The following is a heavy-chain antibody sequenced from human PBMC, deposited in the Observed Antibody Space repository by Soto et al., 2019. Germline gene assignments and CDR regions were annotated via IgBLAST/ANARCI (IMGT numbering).Heavy chain of an antibody. D-gene: IGHD5-18*01. CDR3: ARWRYSHDYYFDY. J-gene: IGHJ4*02. CDR1: GGSVSSGSYY. V-gene: IGHV4-61*01. Sequence: QVQLPESGPGLLKPSETLSLTCTVSGGSVSSGSYYWSWIRQPPGTGLEWFGYIYYSGSTNYNPSLNSRVTISVDTCKNQFSLKLSSVTAADTAVYYCARWRYSHDYYFDYWGQGTLVTVSS. CDR2: IYYSGST.